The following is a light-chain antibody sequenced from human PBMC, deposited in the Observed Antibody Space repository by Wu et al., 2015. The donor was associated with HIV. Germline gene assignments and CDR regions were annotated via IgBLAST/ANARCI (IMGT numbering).Light chain of an antibody. CDR3: QQYVSSSWT. Sequence: ETVLTQSPGTLSLSPGERATLSCRASQSVSINYLAWYQQKPGQAPRLLIYGASIRATGIPDRFSGSGSGTDFTLTISRLEPEDFAVYYCQQYVSSSWTFGQGTKVEI. J-gene: IGKJ1*01. CDR1: QSVSINY. V-gene: IGKV3-20*01. CDR2: GAS.